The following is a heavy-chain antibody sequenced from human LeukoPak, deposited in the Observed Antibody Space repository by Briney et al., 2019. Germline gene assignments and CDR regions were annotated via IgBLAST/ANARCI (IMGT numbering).Heavy chain of an antibody. CDR3: ARVGYDFWSGYYTGGSHDWSDP. Sequence: ASVKVSCKASGYTFTGYYMHWVRQAPGQGLEWMGWINPNSGGTNYAQKFQGRVTMTRDTSISTAYMELSRLRSDDTAVYYCARVGYDFWSGYYTGGSHDWSDPWGQGTLVTVSS. J-gene: IGHJ5*02. CDR2: INPNSGGT. V-gene: IGHV1-2*02. D-gene: IGHD3-3*01. CDR1: GYTFTGYY.